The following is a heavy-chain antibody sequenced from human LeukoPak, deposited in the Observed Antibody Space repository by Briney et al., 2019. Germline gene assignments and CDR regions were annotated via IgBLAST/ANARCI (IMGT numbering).Heavy chain of an antibody. CDR2: IIPILGIA. D-gene: IGHD3-10*01. Sequence: ASVKVSCKTSGGTFLNYAISWVRQAPGQGLEWMGRIIPILGIANYAQKFQARVTLTADKSTSTAYMELSSLRSDDTAVYYCARASQDYCGSGSYYRGGDAFDIWGQGTMVTVSS. CDR1: GGTFLNYA. V-gene: IGHV1-69*04. CDR3: ARASQDYCGSGSYYRGGDAFDI. J-gene: IGHJ3*02.